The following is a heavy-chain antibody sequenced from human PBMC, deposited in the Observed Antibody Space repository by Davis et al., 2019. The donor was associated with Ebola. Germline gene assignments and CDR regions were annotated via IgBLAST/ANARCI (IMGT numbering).Heavy chain of an antibody. V-gene: IGHV3-21*01. CDR3: ARGEGSDYFVVAGGGDDAFDI. Sequence: GESLKISCAASGFTFSSYSMNWVRQAPGKGLEWVSSISSSSSYIYYADSVKGRFTISRDNAKNSLYLQMNSLRAEDTAVYYCARGEGSDYFVVAGGGDDAFDIWGPRDNGHRLF. J-gene: IGHJ3*02. CDR2: ISSSSSYI. D-gene: IGHD2/OR15-2a*01. CDR1: GFTFSSYS.